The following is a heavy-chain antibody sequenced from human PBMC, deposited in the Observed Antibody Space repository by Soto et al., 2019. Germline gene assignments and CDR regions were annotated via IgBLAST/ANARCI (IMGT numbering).Heavy chain of an antibody. CDR3: AIEDTYGSNFFDC. CDR1: GGSISSAAYY. V-gene: IGHV4-31*03. CDR2: ISHSWST. D-gene: IGHD5-18*01. J-gene: IGHJ4*02. Sequence: QVQLQESGPGLVKPSQTLSLSCTVSGGSISSAAYYWSWIRQHPGKGLEWIGYISHSWSTYYTPSLKSRVIISADTSKNQFSLNLTSVTAADTAVYYCAIEDTYGSNFFDCWGQGALVTVSS.